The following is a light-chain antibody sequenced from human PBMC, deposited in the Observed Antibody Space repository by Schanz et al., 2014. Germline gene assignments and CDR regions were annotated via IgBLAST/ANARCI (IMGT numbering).Light chain of an antibody. CDR2: TAS. CDR1: QGIDTY. V-gene: IGKV1-9*01. CDR3: QHYYNWPRT. J-gene: IGKJ1*01. Sequence: IQLTQSPSSLSASVGDRISITCRASQGIDTYLAWYQQKPGKAPKLLIYTASTLQSGVPSRFSGSGSGTDFTLTISSLQSEDFAVYYCQHYYNWPRTFGQGTKVEIK.